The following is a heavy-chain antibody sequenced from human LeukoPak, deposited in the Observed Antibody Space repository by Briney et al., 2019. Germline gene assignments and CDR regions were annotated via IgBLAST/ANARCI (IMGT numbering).Heavy chain of an antibody. Sequence: PGGSLRLSCEASGFTFNSYSMTWVRQAPGKGLEWVSYISSISSHINYADSVKGRFTISRDNAKNSLYLQMNSLRAEDTAVYYCARDGPRGQGTLVTVSS. CDR1: GFTFNSYS. J-gene: IGHJ5*02. CDR3: ARDGP. V-gene: IGHV3-21*05. CDR2: ISSISSHI.